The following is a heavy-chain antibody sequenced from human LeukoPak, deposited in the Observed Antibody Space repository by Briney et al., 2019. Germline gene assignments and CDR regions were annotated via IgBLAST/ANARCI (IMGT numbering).Heavy chain of an antibody. V-gene: IGHV4-61*01. D-gene: IGHD3-10*01. CDR3: ARAPPGYYGSGSYKGFDP. J-gene: IGHJ5*02. Sequence: PSETLSLTCTVSGGSVSSGSYYWSWIRQPPGKGLEWIGYIYYSGSTNYNPSLKSRVTISVDTSKNQFSLKLSSVTAADTAVYYCARAPPGYYGSGSYKGFDPWGQGTLVTVSS. CDR2: IYYSGST. CDR1: GGSVSSGSYY.